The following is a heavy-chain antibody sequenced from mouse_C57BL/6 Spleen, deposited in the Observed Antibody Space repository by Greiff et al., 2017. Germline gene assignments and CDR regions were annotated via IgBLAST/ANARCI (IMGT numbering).Heavy chain of an antibody. V-gene: IGHV8-8*01. CDR3: ARMTAYYSNPWFAY. Sequence: QVQLKESGPGILQPSQTLSLTCSFSGFSLSTFGMGVGWIRQPSGKGLEWLAHIWWDDDKYYNPALKSRLTSSKDTSKNQVFLKIANVDTADTATYYCARMTAYYSNPWFAYWGQGTLVTVSA. CDR1: GFSLSTFGMG. CDR2: IWWDDDK. J-gene: IGHJ3*01. D-gene: IGHD2-5*01.